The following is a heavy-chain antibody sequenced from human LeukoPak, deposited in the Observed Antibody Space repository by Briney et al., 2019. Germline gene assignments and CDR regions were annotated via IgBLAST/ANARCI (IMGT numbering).Heavy chain of an antibody. CDR2: IYSGGST. V-gene: IGHV3-53*01. J-gene: IGHJ4*02. D-gene: IGHD4-23*01. CDR1: GFTVSSNY. CDR3: ARGDDYGGAWYYFDY. Sequence: PGASLRLSCAASGFTVSSNYMNWVRQAPGKGLEWLSVIYSGGSTYYADSVKGRFTISRDNSKNTLFLQMNSLRADDTAEYYCARGDDYGGAWYYFDYWGQGTLVTVSS.